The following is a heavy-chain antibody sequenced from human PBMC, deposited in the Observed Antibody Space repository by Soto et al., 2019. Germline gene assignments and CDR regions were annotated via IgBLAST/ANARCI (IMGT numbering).Heavy chain of an antibody. CDR3: TKARLWGGDGYNSYYYNAMDV. V-gene: IGHV3-9*01. Sequence: EMQLVESGGGLVQPGMSLRLSCAASGFTFDDYAMYWVRQVPGKGLEWVSGISWNSGRIGYADSVKGRFTISRDNAKNSLYLQMNRMRPEDTALYYCTKARLWGGDGYNSYYYNAMDVW. CDR1: GFTFDDYA. CDR2: ISWNSGRI. J-gene: IGHJ6*01. D-gene: IGHD3-16*01.